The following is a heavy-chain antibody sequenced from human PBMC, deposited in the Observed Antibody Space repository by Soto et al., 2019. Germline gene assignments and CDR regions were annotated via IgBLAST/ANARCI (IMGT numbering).Heavy chain of an antibody. V-gene: IGHV3-11*01. Sequence: GGSLRLSCAASGFTFSDYYMSWIRQAPGKGLEWISYITTTGGTIYYADSVKGRFTISRDNAKNSLYLQMNSLRAEDTAVYYCARDQGYQDSSGYQYGMDVWGQGTTVTVSS. D-gene: IGHD3-22*01. J-gene: IGHJ6*02. CDR1: GFTFSDYY. CDR3: ARDQGYQDSSGYQYGMDV. CDR2: ITTTGGTI.